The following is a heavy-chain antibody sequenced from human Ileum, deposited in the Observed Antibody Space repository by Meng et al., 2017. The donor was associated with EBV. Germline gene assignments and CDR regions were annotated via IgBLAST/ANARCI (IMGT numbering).Heavy chain of an antibody. V-gene: IGHV1-8*01. J-gene: IGHJ4*02. Sequence: QLQLGHSGAEVKKPGASVKVSCKASGYTFTNYDISWVRQATGQGLEWMGWMNPKTGTAHYAQKFQGRVSMTRDTSITTAYMELSSLTSEDTAVYYCVRTLERGDYWGQGTLVTVSS. D-gene: IGHD5-24*01. CDR1: GYTFTNYD. CDR2: MNPKTGTA. CDR3: VRTLERGDY.